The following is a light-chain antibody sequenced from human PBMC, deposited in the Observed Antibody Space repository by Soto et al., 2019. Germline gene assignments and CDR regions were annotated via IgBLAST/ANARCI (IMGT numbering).Light chain of an antibody. CDR1: HSVSSY. J-gene: IGKJ4*01. CDR2: GAS. CDR3: QQYNNWPLT. Sequence: EILMTQSPATLSVSPGESATLSCRASHSVSSYLAWYQQKPGQAPRLLIYGASTRATGIPARFSGSGSGTVFTLTISSLQSEDFAVYFCQQYNNWPLTFGGGTKVEIK. V-gene: IGKV3-15*01.